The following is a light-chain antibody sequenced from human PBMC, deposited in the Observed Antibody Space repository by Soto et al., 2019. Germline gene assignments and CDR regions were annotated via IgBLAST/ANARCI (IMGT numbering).Light chain of an antibody. Sequence: QSALTQPASVSGSPGQSITISCTGTSSDVGNYNLVSWYQQHPGKAPKLMIYEVNKRPSGVSNRFSGSKSGNTASLTISGLQAEDEADYYCCSYASSSNYVFGTGTKVTVL. V-gene: IGLV2-23*02. J-gene: IGLJ1*01. CDR3: CSYASSSNYV. CDR1: SSDVGNYNL. CDR2: EVN.